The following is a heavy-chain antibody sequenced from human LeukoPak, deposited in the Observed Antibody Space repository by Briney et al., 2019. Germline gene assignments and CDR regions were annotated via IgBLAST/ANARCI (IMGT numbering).Heavy chain of an antibody. J-gene: IGHJ4*02. CDR2: ISYDGSNK. CDR3: AKASAMIVVVSKHFDY. D-gene: IGHD3-22*01. CDR1: GFSFSTYA. V-gene: IGHV3-30*04. Sequence: GGSLRLSCAASGFSFSTYAMHWVRQAPGKGLEWVAVISYDGSNKYYADSVKGRFTISRDNSKNTLFLQMNSLRAEDTAVYYCAKASAMIVVVSKHFDYWGQGTLVTVSS.